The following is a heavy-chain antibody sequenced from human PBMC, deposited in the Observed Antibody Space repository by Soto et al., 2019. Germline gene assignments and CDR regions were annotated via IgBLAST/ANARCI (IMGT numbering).Heavy chain of an antibody. Sequence: GASVKVSCKASGYTFTTYGITWVRQAPGQGLEWMGWINAYNGNTNHPKMLQDRFTITKDTPRSPAYWELRSLSFDDTAFYYWARVSQLEPDYWGQGPRVTVSS. CDR2: INAYNGNT. D-gene: IGHD1-1*01. V-gene: IGHV1-18*01. CDR1: GYTFTTYG. CDR3: ARVSQLEPDY. J-gene: IGHJ4*02.